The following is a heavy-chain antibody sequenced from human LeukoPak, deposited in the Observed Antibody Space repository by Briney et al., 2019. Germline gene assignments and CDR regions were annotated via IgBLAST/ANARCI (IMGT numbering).Heavy chain of an antibody. D-gene: IGHD3-3*01. V-gene: IGHV1-2*02. Sequence: GASVKVSCKASGYTFTGYYMDWVRQAPGQGLEWMGWINPNSGGTNYAQKFQGRVTMTRDTSISTAYMELSRLRSDDTAVYYCARGITIFGVVITYYFDYWGQGTLVTVSS. J-gene: IGHJ4*02. CDR1: GYTFTGYY. CDR2: INPNSGGT. CDR3: ARGITIFGVVITYYFDY.